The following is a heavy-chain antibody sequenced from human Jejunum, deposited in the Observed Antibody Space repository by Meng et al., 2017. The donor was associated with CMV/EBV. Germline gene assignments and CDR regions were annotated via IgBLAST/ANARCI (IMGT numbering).Heavy chain of an antibody. CDR2: ISAYNGNT. CDR3: ARAMISYSSSWYGAY. D-gene: IGHD6-13*01. Sequence: SGYTFTKYGISWVRQAPGHGLEWMGWISAYNGNTNYAQKVQGRVTMTTDTSTSTAYMELRSLRSDDTAMYYCARAMISYSSSWYGAYWGQGTLVTVSS. CDR1: GYTFTKYG. J-gene: IGHJ4*02. V-gene: IGHV1-18*01.